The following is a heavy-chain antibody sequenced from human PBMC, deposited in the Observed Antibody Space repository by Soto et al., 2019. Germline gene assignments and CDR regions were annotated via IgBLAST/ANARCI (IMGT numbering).Heavy chain of an antibody. Sequence: EVQLLESGGGLVQPGGSLRLSCAASGLTFSSYAMSWVRQAPGKGLEWVSGISGSGGSTYYADSVKGRFTTSRDNSKNTLYLQMNSLRAEDTAVYYCAKGRSGSYAYFDYWGQGTLVTVSS. D-gene: IGHD1-26*01. V-gene: IGHV3-23*01. CDR2: ISGSGGST. CDR3: AKGRSGSYAYFDY. CDR1: GLTFSSYA. J-gene: IGHJ4*02.